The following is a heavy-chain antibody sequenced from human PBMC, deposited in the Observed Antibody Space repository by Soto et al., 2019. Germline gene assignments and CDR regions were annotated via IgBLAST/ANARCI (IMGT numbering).Heavy chain of an antibody. D-gene: IGHD1-26*01. J-gene: IGHJ6*02. V-gene: IGHV3-66*01. CDR1: GFTVSTNY. CDR2: MFYGGST. CDR3: ATTGMGLTLYYYYHGMDV. Sequence: EVQLVESGGGLVQPGGSMRLSCAASGFTVSTNYMTWVRQAPGKGLEWVSVMFYGGSTYYAASVRGRFTISRDGSKNAHYRQVTSLRAEDTAVYSCATTGMGLTLYYYYHGMDVWGQGTTVTVSS.